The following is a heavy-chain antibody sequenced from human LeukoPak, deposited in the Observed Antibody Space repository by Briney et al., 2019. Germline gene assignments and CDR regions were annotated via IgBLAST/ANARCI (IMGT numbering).Heavy chain of an antibody. Sequence: SETLSLTCAVSGVSIGSGGYWSWVRQPPGKGLEWIGQIFYIGSAHYNPSFESRVIMSIDNSRNQLSLRFNSVTAADTAVYYCARHGSYCLAFWGQGALVTVSS. CDR2: IFYIGSA. J-gene: IGHJ4*02. D-gene: IGHD1-1*01. CDR1: GVSIGSGGY. CDR3: ARHGSYCLAF. V-gene: IGHV4-4*02.